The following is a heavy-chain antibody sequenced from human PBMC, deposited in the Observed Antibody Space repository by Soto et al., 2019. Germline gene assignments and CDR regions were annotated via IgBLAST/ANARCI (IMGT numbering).Heavy chain of an antibody. D-gene: IGHD3-10*01. Sequence: EVQLVESGGGLVKPGGSLRLSCAASGFTFSNAWMSWVRQAPGKGLEWVGRIKSKTDGGTTDYAAPVKGRFTISRDDSKNTLYLQMNSLKTEDTAVYYCTTDSWGDYYGSGSYHYYYGMDVWGQGTTVTVSS. CDR3: TTDSWGDYYGSGSYHYYYGMDV. CDR1: GFTFSNAW. CDR2: IKSKTDGGTT. J-gene: IGHJ6*02. V-gene: IGHV3-15*01.